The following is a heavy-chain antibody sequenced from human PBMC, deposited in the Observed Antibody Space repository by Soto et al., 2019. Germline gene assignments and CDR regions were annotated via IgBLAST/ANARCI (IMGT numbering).Heavy chain of an antibody. CDR1: GYSFTSYW. V-gene: IGHV5-10-1*01. J-gene: IGHJ4*02. Sequence: PGESLKISCKGSGYSFTSYWISWVRQMPGKGLEWMGRIDPSDSYTNYSPSFQGHVTISADKSISTAYLQWSSLKASDTAMYYCAKGRYQLLYAPLDYWGQGTLVTVSS. CDR3: AKGRYQLLYAPLDY. D-gene: IGHD2-2*02. CDR2: IDPSDSYT.